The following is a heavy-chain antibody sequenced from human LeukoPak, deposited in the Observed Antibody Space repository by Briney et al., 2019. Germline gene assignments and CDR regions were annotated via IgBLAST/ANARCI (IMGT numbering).Heavy chain of an antibody. CDR2: IYYIGNT. J-gene: IGHJ3*01. CDR3: TASAGTKNDAFDV. CDR1: GGPISSSNYC. V-gene: IGHV4-39*01. Sequence: PSETLSLTCTVSGGPISSSNYCWGWIRQPPGKGLEWIGTIYYIGNTYYNPSVKSRLTISVDTSENQFSLKLGSVSAADTAVYFCTASAGTKNDAFDVWGQGTMVTVSS. D-gene: IGHD6-13*01.